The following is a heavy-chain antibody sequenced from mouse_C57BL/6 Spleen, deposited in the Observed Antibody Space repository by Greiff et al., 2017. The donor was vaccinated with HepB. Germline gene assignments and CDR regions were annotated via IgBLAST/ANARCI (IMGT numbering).Heavy chain of an antibody. CDR3: ARYYYGSSYGGVFYAMDY. J-gene: IGHJ4*01. V-gene: IGHV7-3*01. CDR1: GFTFTDYY. CDR2: IRNKANGYTT. Sequence: EVHLVESGGGLVQPGGSLSLSCAASGFTFTDYYMSWVRQPPGKALEWLGFIRNKANGYTTEYSASVKGRFTISRDNSQSILYLQMNALRAEDSATYYCARYYYGSSYGGVFYAMDYWGQGTSVTVSS. D-gene: IGHD1-1*01.